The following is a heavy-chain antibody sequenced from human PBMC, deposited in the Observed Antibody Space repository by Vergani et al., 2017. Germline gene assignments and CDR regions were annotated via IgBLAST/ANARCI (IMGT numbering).Heavy chain of an antibody. Sequence: QLQLQESGSGLVKPSQTLSLTCAVSGGSISSGGYSWSWIRQPPGKGLEWIGYIYHSGSTYYNPSLKSRVTISVDRSKNQFSLKLSSVTAADTAVYYCTARGYSSSWYVYWGQGTLVTVSS. CDR1: GGSISSGGYS. D-gene: IGHD6-13*01. CDR3: TARGYSSSWYVY. J-gene: IGHJ4*02. CDR2: IYHSGST. V-gene: IGHV4-30-2*01.